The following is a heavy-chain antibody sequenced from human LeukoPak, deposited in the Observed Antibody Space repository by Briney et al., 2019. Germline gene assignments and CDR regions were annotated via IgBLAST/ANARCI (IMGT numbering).Heavy chain of an antibody. Sequence: SETLTLTCTVSGGSISSSTYYWSWIRQPPGKGLEWIGYIYYSGSTNYNPSLKSRVTISVDTSKNQLSLKLSSVTAADTAVYYCARDSKWLRLDYWGQGTLVTVSS. CDR3: ARDSKWLRLDY. CDR2: IYYSGST. J-gene: IGHJ4*02. D-gene: IGHD5-12*01. CDR1: GGSISSSTYY. V-gene: IGHV4-61*01.